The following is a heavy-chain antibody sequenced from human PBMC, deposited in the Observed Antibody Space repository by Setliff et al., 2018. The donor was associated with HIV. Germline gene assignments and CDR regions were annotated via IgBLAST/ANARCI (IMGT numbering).Heavy chain of an antibody. V-gene: IGHV4-39*01. J-gene: IGHJ3*01. CDR2: LYNNGVT. D-gene: IGHD3-10*01. CDR3: ANAPYPRGAFDV. CDR1: GVSITSNSYY. Sequence: PSETLSLTCTVSGVSITSNSYYWGWIRQPPGKGLERIGSLYNNGVTYYNPSLRSRVTIFVDMSKNQFSLKLTSVTAADTAMYYCANAPYPRGAFDVWGQGTVVTVS.